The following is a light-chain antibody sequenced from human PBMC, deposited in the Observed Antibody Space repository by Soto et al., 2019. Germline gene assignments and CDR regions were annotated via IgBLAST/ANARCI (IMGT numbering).Light chain of an antibody. CDR2: GAS. J-gene: IGKJ4*01. CDR1: QSVSSTH. CDR3: QHYGSLVLT. V-gene: IGKV3-20*01. Sequence: EIVLTQSPGTLSLSPGERATLSCRASQSVSSTHLAWSQQKPGQAPRLLIYGASSRATGIPDRVSGSGSGTDFSLTISRLEPEDFAVYYCQHYGSLVLTFGGGTKVEIK.